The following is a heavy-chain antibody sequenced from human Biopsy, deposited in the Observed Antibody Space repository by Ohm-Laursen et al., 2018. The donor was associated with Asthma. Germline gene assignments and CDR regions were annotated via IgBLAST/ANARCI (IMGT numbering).Heavy chain of an antibody. CDR3: ARTYCTLNTCYASFDH. Sequence: ASVKVSCKISGYSFELNGMSWVRQRPGQGLEWMGWISDYLENPNYAQKFQGRVNMTYDRSTNTAYMELKSLRTDDTAVYFCARTYCTLNTCYASFDHWGQGTLVAVSS. CDR2: ISDYLENP. D-gene: IGHD2-2*01. J-gene: IGHJ4*02. CDR1: GYSFELNG. V-gene: IGHV1-18*04.